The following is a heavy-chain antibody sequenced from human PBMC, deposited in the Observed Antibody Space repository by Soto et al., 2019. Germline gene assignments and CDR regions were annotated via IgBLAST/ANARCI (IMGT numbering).Heavy chain of an antibody. CDR3: AGHSSGYYYFDY. J-gene: IGHJ4*02. CDR2: ITPFNGNT. CDR1: GYTLTYRY. Sequence: SVKVSCKASGYTLTYRYLHWVRQAPGQALEWKGWITPFNGNTNYAQKFQDRVTITRDRSMSTAYMELSSLRSEDTAMCSCAGHSSGYYYFDYWVQGTLVTASS. V-gene: IGHV1-45*02. D-gene: IGHD3-22*01.